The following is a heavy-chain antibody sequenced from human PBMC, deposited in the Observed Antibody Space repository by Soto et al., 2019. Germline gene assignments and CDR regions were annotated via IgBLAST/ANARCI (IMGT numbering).Heavy chain of an antibody. CDR2: ISSSSDTI. J-gene: IGHJ4*02. V-gene: IGHV3-48*02. D-gene: IGHD3-10*01. CDR3: ARGRLWSFDY. CDR1: GFTFSYYS. Sequence: GESLKISCAVSGFTFSYYSMNWVRQAPGKGLEWISYISSSSDTIYYADSMKGRFTISRDNAKNSLYLQMNGLRDDDTAVYFCARGRLWSFDYWGQGTLVTVSS.